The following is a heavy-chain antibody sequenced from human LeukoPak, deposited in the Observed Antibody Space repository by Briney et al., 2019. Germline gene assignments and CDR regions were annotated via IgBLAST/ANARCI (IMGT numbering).Heavy chain of an antibody. D-gene: IGHD3-22*01. CDR3: ARYDDTSQDAFDI. Sequence: SETLSLTCAVSGGSISSGSYSWSWIRQPPGKGLEWIGYIYHSGSTSYNPSLESRVTISVDRSKNQFSLRLSSVTAADTAVYYCARYDDTSQDAFDIWGQGTMVTVSS. J-gene: IGHJ3*02. CDR2: IYHSGST. V-gene: IGHV4-30-2*01. CDR1: GGSISSGSYS.